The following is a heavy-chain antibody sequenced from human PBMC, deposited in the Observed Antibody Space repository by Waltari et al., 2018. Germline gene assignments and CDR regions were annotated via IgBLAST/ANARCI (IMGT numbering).Heavy chain of an antibody. CDR1: GSTLSTYW. CDR3: IRDYGSPY. V-gene: IGHV3-7*03. Sequence: EAQQVESGGDLVQPGGSLRLACVVSGSTLSTYWMSWVRQAPGKGLEWVANINKDGTETYYVDSVRGRFTISKDDAKNSVYLQMNSLKVEDTAAYYCIRDYGSPYWGQGTLVTVSS. J-gene: IGHJ4*02. CDR2: INKDGTET. D-gene: IGHD6-19*01.